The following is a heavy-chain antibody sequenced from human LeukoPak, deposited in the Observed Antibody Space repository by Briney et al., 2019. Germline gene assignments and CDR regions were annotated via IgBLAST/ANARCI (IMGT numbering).Heavy chain of an antibody. CDR2: IYYSGST. D-gene: IGHD2-2*01. CDR1: GGSISSGDYY. J-gene: IGHJ6*02. Sequence: SQTLSLTCTVSGGSISSGDYYWSWIRQPPGKGLEWLGYIYYSGSTSYNPSLKSRVTISVGTSKNQFSLKLSSVTAADTAVYYCARDGTSPNGYYYYCMDVWGQGTTVTVSS. V-gene: IGHV4-30-4*01. CDR3: ARDGTSPNGYYYYCMDV.